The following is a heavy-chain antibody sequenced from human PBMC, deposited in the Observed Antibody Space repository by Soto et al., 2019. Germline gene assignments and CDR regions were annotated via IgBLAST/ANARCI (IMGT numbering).Heavy chain of an antibody. CDR1: GFTFSSYG. CDR2: IWYDGSNK. D-gene: IGHD3-16*02. J-gene: IGHJ4*02. Sequence: PGGSLRLSCAASGFTFSSYGMHWVRQAPGKGLEWVAVIWYDGSNKYYADSVKGRFTISRDNSKNTLYLQMNSLRAEDTAVYYCARDHKTSLDYDYVWGSYRPIGSSDYWGQGPLVTVSS. CDR3: ARDHKTSLDYDYVWGSYRPIGSSDY. V-gene: IGHV3-33*01.